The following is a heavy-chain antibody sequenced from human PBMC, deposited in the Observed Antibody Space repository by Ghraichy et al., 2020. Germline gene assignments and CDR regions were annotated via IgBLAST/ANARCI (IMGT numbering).Heavy chain of an antibody. CDR2: INHSGST. V-gene: IGHV4-34*01. CDR1: GGSFSGYY. D-gene: IGHD3-22*01. CDR3: ARKEASYYYDSSGPSGFDY. Sequence: SETLSLTCAVYGGSFSGYYWSWIRQPPGKGLEWIGEINHSGSTNYNPSLKSRVTISVDTSKNQFSLKLSSVTAADTAVYYCARKEASYYYDSSGPSGFDYWGQGTLVTVSS. J-gene: IGHJ4*02.